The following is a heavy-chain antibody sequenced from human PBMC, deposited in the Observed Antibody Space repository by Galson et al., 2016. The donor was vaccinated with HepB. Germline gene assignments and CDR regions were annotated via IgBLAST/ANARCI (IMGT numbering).Heavy chain of an antibody. V-gene: IGHV3-30*18. D-gene: IGHD3-10*01. Sequence: SLRLSCAASGFTFGSYGMHWVRQAPGKGLEWVAVISYDASKKHYADSVKGRFTISRDKSKNTLYLQMNSPRAEDTAVYYCAKSPLMFFGELLGYFQHWGQGTLVTVSS. CDR1: GFTFGSYG. J-gene: IGHJ1*01. CDR2: ISYDASKK. CDR3: AKSPLMFFGELLGYFQH.